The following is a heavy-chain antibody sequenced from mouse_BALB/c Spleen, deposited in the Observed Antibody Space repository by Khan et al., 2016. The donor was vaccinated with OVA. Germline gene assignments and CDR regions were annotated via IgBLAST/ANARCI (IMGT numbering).Heavy chain of an antibody. J-gene: IGHJ2*01. D-gene: IGHD1-1*01. CDR3: ARDHGNTYEYFDY. V-gene: IGHV2-9*02. CDR1: GFSLTSYG. CDR2: IWAGGST. Sequence: QVQLKESGPGLAAPSQSLSITCTVSGFSLTSYGVHWVRQPPGKGLEWLGIIWAGGSTNYNSALMSRLSISNDNSKSQVSVKMISLQTDYTAMYYCARDHGNTYEYFDYWGQGTTLTVSS.